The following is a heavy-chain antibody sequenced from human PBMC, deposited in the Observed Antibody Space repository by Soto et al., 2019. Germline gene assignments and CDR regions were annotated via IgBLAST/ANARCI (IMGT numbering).Heavy chain of an antibody. CDR2: VYFDGSNK. CDR1: GFTFSNYD. D-gene: IGHD2-2*01. V-gene: IGHV3-33*01. J-gene: IGHJ6*02. Sequence: QAELVESGGGVVQPGRSLRVSCAASGFTFSNYDMHWVRQAPGKGVEWVAVVYFDGSNKYYADSVKGRFTISRDNSKNTLFLQMNSLTVEDTAVYCCARVPDHLPSWAPNFLEVGRRQYQYYGLDVWGQGTTVTVSS. CDR3: ARVPDHLPSWAPNFLEVGRRQYQYYGLDV.